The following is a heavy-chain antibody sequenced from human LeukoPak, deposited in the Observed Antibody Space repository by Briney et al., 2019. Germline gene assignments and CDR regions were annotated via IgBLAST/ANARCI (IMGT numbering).Heavy chain of an antibody. V-gene: IGHV3-15*01. CDR1: GFTFRNAW. CDR3: TTCLRENCANDF. Sequence: KAGGSLILSRAASGFTFRNAWMTWVRQAPGKGLQWVGRIKSKSDGGTTDYGAPVKGRFTISRDDSKNTLYLQMNSLKTEDTALYYCTTCLRENCANDFWGQGTLVSVSS. D-gene: IGHD1-1*01. J-gene: IGHJ4*02. CDR2: IKSKSDGGTT.